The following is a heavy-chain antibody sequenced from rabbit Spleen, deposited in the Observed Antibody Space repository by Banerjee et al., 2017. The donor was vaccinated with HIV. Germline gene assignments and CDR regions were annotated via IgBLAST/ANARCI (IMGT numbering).Heavy chain of an antibody. J-gene: IGHJ4*01. V-gene: IGHV1S40*01. D-gene: IGHD1-1*01. CDR1: GFSFGDRDV. CDR3: ARDLVGVIGWNFYL. Sequence: QSLEESGGGLVQPEGSLTLTCKASGFSFGDRDVMCWVRQAPGKGLEWIACINVATGKPVYATWAKGRFTISRTSSTTVTLRMTSLTAADTATYFCARDLVGVIGWNFYLWGPGTLVTVS. CDR2: INVATGKP.